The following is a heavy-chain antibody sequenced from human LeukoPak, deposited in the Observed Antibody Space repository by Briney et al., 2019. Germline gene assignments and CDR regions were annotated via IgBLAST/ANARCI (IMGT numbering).Heavy chain of an antibody. Sequence: PGGSLRLSCAASGFTFSSYGMHWVRQAPGKGLEWVAVISYDGSNKYYADSVKGRFTISRDNSKNTLYLQMNSLRADDTAVYYCVRDGYGDHRGYFDYWGQGTLVTVSS. V-gene: IGHV3-30*03. D-gene: IGHD4-17*01. CDR1: GFTFSSYG. CDR2: ISYDGSNK. CDR3: VRDGYGDHRGYFDY. J-gene: IGHJ4*02.